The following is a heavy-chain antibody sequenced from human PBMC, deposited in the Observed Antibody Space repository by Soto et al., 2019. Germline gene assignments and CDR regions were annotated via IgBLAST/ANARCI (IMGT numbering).Heavy chain of an antibody. CDR2: ISSSSSYI. CDR3: ARGGSSSLRYYYYYMDV. V-gene: IGHV3-21*03. CDR1: GFTFSSYS. J-gene: IGHJ6*03. Sequence: EVQLVESGGGLVKPGGSLRLSCAASGFTFSSYSMNWVRQAPGKGLEWVSSISSSSSYIYYADSVKGRFTISRDNAKNSMSQPMNSLRAEDTAVYYCARGGSSSLRYYYYYMDVWGKGNTVTGSS. D-gene: IGHD6-6*01.